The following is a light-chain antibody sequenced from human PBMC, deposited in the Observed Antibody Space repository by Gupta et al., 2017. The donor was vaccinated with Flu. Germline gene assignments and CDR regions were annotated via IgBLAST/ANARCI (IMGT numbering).Light chain of an antibody. V-gene: IGLV1-44*01. CDR1: SNIGSYT. Sequence: SNIGSYTVNWYQHVPGTSPKLLIYGSNQRPSGVPDRFAGSKSGTSASLAISGLQSEDEADDYCAAWYDSLNGHYVFGTGTKVTVL. CDR2: GSN. J-gene: IGLJ1*01. CDR3: AAWYDSLNGHYV.